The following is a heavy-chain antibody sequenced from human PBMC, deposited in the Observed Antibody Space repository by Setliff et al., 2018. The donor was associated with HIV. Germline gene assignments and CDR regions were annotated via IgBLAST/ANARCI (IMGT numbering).Heavy chain of an antibody. D-gene: IGHD2-21*01. J-gene: IGHJ4*02. CDR1: GFLFGDYS. Sequence: GGSLRLSCAASGFLFGDYSMHWVRQTPGKRLEWIAYISGSGRRVFYGDSVRGRFTVSRDNSKNTLYLHMNNLRGDATAVYYCAKGCGGAGFCYYADYWGQGTVVTVSS. V-gene: IGHV3-30*02. CDR2: ISGSGRRV. CDR3: AKGCGGAGFCYYADY.